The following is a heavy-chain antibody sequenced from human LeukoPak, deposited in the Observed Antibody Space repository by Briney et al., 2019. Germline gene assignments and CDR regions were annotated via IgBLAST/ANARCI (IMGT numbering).Heavy chain of an antibody. CDR2: IIPIFGTA. Sequence: SVRVSCKASGGTFSSYAISWVRQAPGQGLEWMGGIIPIFGTANYAQKFRGRVTITADESTSTAYMELSSLGSEDTAVYYCATRADYYDSSGYCYPFPTFFDYWGQGTLVTVSS. D-gene: IGHD3-22*01. V-gene: IGHV1-69*13. J-gene: IGHJ4*02. CDR1: GGTFSSYA. CDR3: ATRADYYDSSGYCYPFPTFFDY.